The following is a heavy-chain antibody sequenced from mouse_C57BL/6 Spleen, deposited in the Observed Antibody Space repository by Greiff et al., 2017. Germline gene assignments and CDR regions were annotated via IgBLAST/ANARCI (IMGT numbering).Heavy chain of an antibody. Sequence: QVQLQQSGAELVKPGASVKISCKASGYAFSSYWLNWVKQRPGKGLEWIGQIYPGDGDTNYNGKFKGKATLTADKSSSTAYMQLSSLCSEDSAVYFCARNYYGSSYESYWGQGTTLTVSS. CDR3: ARNYYGSSYESY. CDR1: GYAFSSYW. V-gene: IGHV1-80*01. D-gene: IGHD1-1*01. J-gene: IGHJ2*01. CDR2: IYPGDGDT.